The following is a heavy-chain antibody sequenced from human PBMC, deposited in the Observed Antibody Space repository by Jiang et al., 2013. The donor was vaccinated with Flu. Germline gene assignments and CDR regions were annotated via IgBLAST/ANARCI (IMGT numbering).Heavy chain of an antibody. Sequence: TFTSYAMNWVRQAPGQGLEWMGWINTNTGNPTYAQGFTGRFVFSLDTSVSTAYLQISSLKAEDTAVYYCARDFSDTMIRDYYYGMDVWGQGTTVTVSS. CDR1: TFTSYA. CDR2: INTNTGNP. D-gene: IGHD3-22*01. V-gene: IGHV7-4-1*02. CDR3: ARDFSDTMIRDYYYGMDV. J-gene: IGHJ6*02.